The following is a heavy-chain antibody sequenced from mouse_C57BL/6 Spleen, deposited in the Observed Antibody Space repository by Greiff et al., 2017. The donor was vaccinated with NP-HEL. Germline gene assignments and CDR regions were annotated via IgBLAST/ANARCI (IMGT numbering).Heavy chain of an antibody. CDR1: GFTFSDYG. Sequence: EVKVVESGGGLVKPGGSLKLSCAASGFTFSDYGMHWVRQAPEKGLEWVAYISSGSSTIYSADTVKGRFTISRDNAKNTLFLQMTSLRSEDTAMYYCARKLKFAYWGQGTLVTVSA. J-gene: IGHJ3*01. CDR2: ISSGSSTI. V-gene: IGHV5-17*01. CDR3: ARKLKFAY.